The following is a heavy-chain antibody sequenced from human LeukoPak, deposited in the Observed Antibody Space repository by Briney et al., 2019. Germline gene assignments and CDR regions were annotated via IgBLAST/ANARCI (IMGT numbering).Heavy chain of an antibody. CDR1: GFTFSRYS. V-gene: IGHV3-21*01. D-gene: IGHD3-16*01. Sequence: MTGGSLRLSCAASGFTFSRYSMTWVRQAPGKGLEWVSSMSVSSGLIYYADSVKGRFTVSSDNAKNSLYLQMNSLRADDTAVYYCAREFEGSASGAGYWGRGTLLTVSS. CDR2: MSVSSGLI. CDR3: AREFEGSASGAGY. J-gene: IGHJ4*02.